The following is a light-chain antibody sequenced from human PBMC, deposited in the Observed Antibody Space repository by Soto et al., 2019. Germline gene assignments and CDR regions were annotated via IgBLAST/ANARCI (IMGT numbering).Light chain of an antibody. CDR2: GAS. Sequence: EIVMPQSPATLPVSPWERATLSCRASQSVSSNFAWYQQKPGQAPRLLIYGASTRATGIPARFSGSGSGAEFTLTISSLQSEDFAVYYCQQYNNWPPSITFGQGTRLEIK. V-gene: IGKV3-15*01. J-gene: IGKJ5*01. CDR3: QQYNNWPPSIT. CDR1: QSVSSN.